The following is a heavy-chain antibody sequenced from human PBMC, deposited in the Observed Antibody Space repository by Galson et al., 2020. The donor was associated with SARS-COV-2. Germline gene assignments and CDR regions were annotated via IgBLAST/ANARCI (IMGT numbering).Heavy chain of an antibody. CDR2: IYDSGST. CDR1: GGSINSGGYS. CDR3: ARDGAGGGRDV. D-gene: IGHD1-26*01. Sequence: ETSETLSLTCAVSGGSINSGGYSWSWIRQPPGKGLEWIGYIYDSGSTYYNPSLKSRVTISIDRSKDQFSLKLTSVTAADTAVYYCARDGAGGGRDVGGPGTTVTVSS. V-gene: IGHV4-30-2*01. J-gene: IGHJ6*02.